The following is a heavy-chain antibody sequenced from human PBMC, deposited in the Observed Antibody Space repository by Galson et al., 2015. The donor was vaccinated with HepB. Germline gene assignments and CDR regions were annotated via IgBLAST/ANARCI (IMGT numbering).Heavy chain of an antibody. V-gene: IGHV3-7*01. D-gene: IGHD1-26*01. CDR2: IKEDGSAT. CDR3: TRNRGWEQADY. J-gene: IGHJ4*02. Sequence: SLRLSCAASGFSFSNYWINWVRQAPGKGLEYVGNIKEDGSATNYVHSVRGRFTISRDNAKNSVDLEMNSLRVDDTAVYYCTRNRGWEQADYWGQGALVTVSS. CDR1: GFSFSNYW.